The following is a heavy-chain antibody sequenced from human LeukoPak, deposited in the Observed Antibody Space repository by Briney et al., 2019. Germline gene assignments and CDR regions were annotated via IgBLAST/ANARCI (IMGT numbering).Heavy chain of an antibody. CDR1: GGTFSNYA. CDR2: IIPIFGTA. D-gene: IGHD3-16*01. J-gene: IGHJ4*02. CDR3: ARDNDSSDPPHFDY. V-gene: IGHV1-69*06. Sequence: SVKVSCKASGGTFSNYAISWVRQAPGQGLEWMGGIIPIFGTANYAQKFRGRVTITADKSTRTAYMELSSLRSEDTAVYYCARDNDSSDPPHFDYWGQGTLVTVSS.